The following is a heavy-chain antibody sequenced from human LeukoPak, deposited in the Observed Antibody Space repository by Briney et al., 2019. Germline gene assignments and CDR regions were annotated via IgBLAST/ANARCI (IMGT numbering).Heavy chain of an antibody. J-gene: IGHJ5*02. CDR1: GYTCTSYG. CDR2: ISAYNGNT. Sequence: GASVKVSCKASGYTCTSYGISWVRQAPGQGLEWMGWISAYNGNTNYAQTFQGRVTMTTDTSTSTAYMELRSLRSDDTAVYYCARQNGWGLEWLLDRRANNWFDPWGQGTLVTVSS. D-gene: IGHD3-3*01. CDR3: ARQNGWGLEWLLDRRANNWFDP. V-gene: IGHV1-18*01.